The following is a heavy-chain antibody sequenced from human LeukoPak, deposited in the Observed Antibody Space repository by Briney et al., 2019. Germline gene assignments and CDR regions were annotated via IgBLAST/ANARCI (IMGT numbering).Heavy chain of an antibody. J-gene: IGHJ5*02. CDR3: ARGGYCSGGSCYDFSSTTVRIWFDP. V-gene: IGHV4-30-4*01. CDR2: IYYSGST. D-gene: IGHD2-15*01. CDR1: GGSISSGDYY. Sequence: SQTLSLTCTVSGGSISSGDYYWSWIRLPPGKGLEWIGYIYYSGSTYYNPSLKSRVTISVDTSKNQFSLKLSSVTAADTAVYYCARGGYCSGGSCYDFSSTTVRIWFDPWGQGTLVTVSS.